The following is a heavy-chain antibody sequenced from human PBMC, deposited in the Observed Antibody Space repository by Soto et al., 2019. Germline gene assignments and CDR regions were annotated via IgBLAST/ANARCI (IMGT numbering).Heavy chain of an antibody. Sequence: EVQLVQSGAEVKKPGESLKISCKGSGYSFTSYWIGWVRQMPGKGLELMGIIYPGDSDTRYRPSFQGQVTISADKYISTAYLQWSRLKSSDTAMYYCARKLMGARHPGAGLDYWGQGTLVTVSS. CDR3: ARKLMGARHPGAGLDY. V-gene: IGHV5-51*03. CDR2: IYPGDSDT. D-gene: IGHD1-26*01. CDR1: GYSFTSYW. J-gene: IGHJ4*02.